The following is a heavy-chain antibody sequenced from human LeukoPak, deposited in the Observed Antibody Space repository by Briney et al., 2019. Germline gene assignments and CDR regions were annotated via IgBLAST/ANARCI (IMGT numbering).Heavy chain of an antibody. J-gene: IGHJ5*02. V-gene: IGHV1-69*05. CDR1: GGTFSSYA. Sequence: SVKVSCKASGGTFSSYAISWVRQAPGQGLEWMGRIIPIFGTANYAQKFQGRVTITTDESTSTAYMELSSLRSEDTAVYYCARDSHDIVVVVAATQRKENWFDPWGQGTLVTVSS. D-gene: IGHD2-15*01. CDR2: IIPIFGTA. CDR3: ARDSHDIVVVVAATQRKENWFDP.